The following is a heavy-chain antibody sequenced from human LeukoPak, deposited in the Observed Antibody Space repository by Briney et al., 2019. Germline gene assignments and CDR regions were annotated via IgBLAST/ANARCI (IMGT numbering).Heavy chain of an antibody. CDR2: INHSGST. D-gene: IGHD5-18*01. CDR1: GGSFSGYY. Sequence: PSETLSLTCAVYGGSFSGYYWSWIRQPPGKGLEWIGEINHSGSTNYNPSLTSRVTISVDTSKNQFSLKLSSVTAADTAVYYCARGQLWLSLDYWGQGTLVTVSS. J-gene: IGHJ4*02. CDR3: ARGQLWLSLDY. V-gene: IGHV4-34*01.